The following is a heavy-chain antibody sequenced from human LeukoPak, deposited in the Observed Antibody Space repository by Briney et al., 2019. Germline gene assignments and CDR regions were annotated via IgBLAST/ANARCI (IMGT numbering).Heavy chain of an antibody. CDR2: ISSDGTTT. CDR1: GFTLSKYW. CDR3: ASPGDNYAILGLDY. D-gene: IGHD3-9*01. Sequence: PGGSLRLSCAPSGFTLSKYWMHCVRQAPGRGVAWVSRISSDGTTTAYADSVKGRFTISRDSAKNMLYLQMNSLRVEDTAMYYCASPGDNYAILGLDYWGQGTLVTVSS. V-gene: IGHV3-74*01. J-gene: IGHJ4*02.